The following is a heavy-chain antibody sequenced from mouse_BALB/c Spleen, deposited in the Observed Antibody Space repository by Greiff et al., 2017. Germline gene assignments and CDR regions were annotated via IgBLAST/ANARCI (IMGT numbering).Heavy chain of an antibody. D-gene: IGHD1-1*01. V-gene: IGHV1S81*02. CDR3: APDYGSSYGY. J-gene: IGHJ2*01. Sequence: QVQLQQPGAELVKPGASVKLSCKASGYTFTSYWMHWVKQRPGQGLEWIGEINPSNGRTNYNEKFKSKATLTVDKSSSTAYMQLSSLTSEDSAVYYCAPDYGSSYGYWGQGTTLTVSS. CDR2: INPSNGRT. CDR1: GYTFTSYW.